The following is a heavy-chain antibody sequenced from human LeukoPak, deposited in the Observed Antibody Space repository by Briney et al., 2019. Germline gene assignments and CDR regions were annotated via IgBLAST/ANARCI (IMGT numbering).Heavy chain of an antibody. CDR1: GGSFSGYY. J-gene: IGHJ4*02. CDR3: ARQKQWLIAYDY. V-gene: IGHV4-34*01. Sequence: PSETLSLTCAVYGGSFSGYYWSWIRQPPGKGLEWIGEINHSGSTNYNPSLKSRVTISVDTSKNQFSLKLSSVTAADTAVHYCARQKQWLIAYDYWGQGTLVTVSS. CDR2: INHSGST. D-gene: IGHD6-19*01.